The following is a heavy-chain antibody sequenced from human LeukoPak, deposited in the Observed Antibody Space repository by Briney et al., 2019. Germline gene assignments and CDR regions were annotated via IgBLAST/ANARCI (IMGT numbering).Heavy chain of an antibody. V-gene: IGHV3-33*01. J-gene: IGHJ3*02. CDR3: ARAEVPAAVKSGAFDI. CDR2: IWSEGSNK. D-gene: IGHD2-2*01. Sequence: AGGSLRLSCAASGFTFSSYGMHWVRQAPGKGLEWVAVIWSEGSNKYYADPVKGRFTISRDNSKNTLYLQMNSLRAEDTAVYYCARAEVPAAVKSGAFDIWGQGTMVTVSS. CDR1: GFTFSSYG.